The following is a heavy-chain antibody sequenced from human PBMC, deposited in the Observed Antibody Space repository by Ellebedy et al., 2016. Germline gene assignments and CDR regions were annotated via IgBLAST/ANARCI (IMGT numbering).Heavy chain of an antibody. V-gene: IGHV1-18*01. J-gene: IGHJ3*02. D-gene: IGHD4-23*01. Sequence: ASVKVSCKASGGTFSTCGISWVRQAPGQGLEWMGWISAYNGNTNYAQKLQGRVTMTTDTSTSTAYMELRSLRSDDTAVYYCAKDGYGSNGGDAFDMWGQGTTVTVSS. CDR1: GGTFSTCG. CDR2: ISAYNGNT. CDR3: AKDGYGSNGGDAFDM.